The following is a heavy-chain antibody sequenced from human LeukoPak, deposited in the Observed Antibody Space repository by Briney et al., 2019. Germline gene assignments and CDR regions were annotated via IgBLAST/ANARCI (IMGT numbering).Heavy chain of an antibody. V-gene: IGHV1-8*01. D-gene: IGHD6-13*01. Sequence: GASVKVSCKASGYTFTSYDINWVRQATGQVLEWMGWMNPNSGNTGYAQKFQGRLTMTRNTSISTAYMELSSLRSEDTAVYYCAREGGVFTGAGTKYYNYGMDVWGQGTTVTVSS. CDR1: GYTFTSYD. J-gene: IGHJ6*02. CDR2: MNPNSGNT. CDR3: AREGGVFTGAGTKYYNYGMDV.